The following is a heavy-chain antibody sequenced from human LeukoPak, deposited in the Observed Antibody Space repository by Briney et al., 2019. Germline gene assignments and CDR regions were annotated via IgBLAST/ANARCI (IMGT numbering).Heavy chain of an antibody. CDR3: ARVDSGGRRVGY. Sequence: SETLSLTCTVSGYSISSGYYWGWIRQPPGKGLEWIGSIYHSGSTYYNPSLKSRVTISVDTSKNQFSLKLSSVTAADTAMYYCARVDSGGRRVGYWGQGTLVTVSS. CDR1: GYSISSGYY. J-gene: IGHJ4*02. D-gene: IGHD3-10*01. CDR2: IYHSGST. V-gene: IGHV4-38-2*02.